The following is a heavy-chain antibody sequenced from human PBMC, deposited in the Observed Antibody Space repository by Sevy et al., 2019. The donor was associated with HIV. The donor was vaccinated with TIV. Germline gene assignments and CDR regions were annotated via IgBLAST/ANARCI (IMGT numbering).Heavy chain of an antibody. CDR2: IYPGDSDT. D-gene: IGHD3-22*01. J-gene: IGHJ4*02. CDR1: GYSFTSYW. V-gene: IGHV5-51*01. Sequence: GESLKISCKGSGYSFTSYWIGWVRQMPGKGLEWMGIIYPGDSDTRYSPSFQDQVTISADKSISTAYLQWSSLKASDTAMYYCARETSLYDSSGYSRLAGYFDYWGQGTLVTVSS. CDR3: ARETSLYDSSGYSRLAGYFDY.